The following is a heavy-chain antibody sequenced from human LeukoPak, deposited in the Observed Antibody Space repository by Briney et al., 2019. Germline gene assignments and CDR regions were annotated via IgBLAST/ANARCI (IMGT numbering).Heavy chain of an antibody. Sequence: SSETLSLTCTVSGGSISSYYWSWIRQPPGKGLEWIGYIYYSGSTNYNPSLKSRVTISVDTSKNQFSLKLSSVTAADTAVYYCARGVYIAAAQYGFWGQGTLVTVSS. CDR3: ARGVYIAAAQYGF. CDR1: GGSISSYY. V-gene: IGHV4-59*01. CDR2: IYYSGST. D-gene: IGHD6-13*01. J-gene: IGHJ4*02.